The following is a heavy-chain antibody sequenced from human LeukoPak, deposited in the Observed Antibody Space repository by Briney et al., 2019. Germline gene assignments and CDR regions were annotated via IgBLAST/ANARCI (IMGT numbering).Heavy chain of an antibody. J-gene: IGHJ6*02. Sequence: PSETLSLTCTVSGGSISSDDYYWSWIRQPPGKGLEWIGYIYYSGSTYYNPSLKSRVTISVDTSKNQFSLKLSSVTAADTAVYYCARETDSYGMDVWGQGTTVTVSS. CDR1: GGSISSDDYY. CDR3: ARETDSYGMDV. V-gene: IGHV4-30-4*01. CDR2: IYYSGST.